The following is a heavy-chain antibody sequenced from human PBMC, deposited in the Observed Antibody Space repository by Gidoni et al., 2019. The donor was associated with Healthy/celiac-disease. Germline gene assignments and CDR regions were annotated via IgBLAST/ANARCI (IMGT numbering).Heavy chain of an antibody. CDR1: GYTFTSYD. CDR2: MNPNSGNT. Sequence: QVQLVQSGAEVKKPGASVKVSCKASGYTFTSYDINWVRQATGQGLEWMGWMNPNSGNTGYAQKFQGRVTMTRNTSISTAYMELSSLRSEDTAVYYCARRNYDFWSGYSYYYGMDVWGQGTTVTVSS. CDR3: ARRNYDFWSGYSYYYGMDV. V-gene: IGHV1-8*01. J-gene: IGHJ6*02. D-gene: IGHD3-3*01.